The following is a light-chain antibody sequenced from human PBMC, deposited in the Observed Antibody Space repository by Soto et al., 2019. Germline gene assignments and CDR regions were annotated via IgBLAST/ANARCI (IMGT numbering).Light chain of an antibody. J-gene: IGKJ4*01. CDR1: QDISKY. CDR3: QQYDQLPIT. CDR2: DVF. Sequence: DIQMTKSASSLPASVGDTVTISCQASQDISKYLNWFQQKPGKAPKLLVYDVFNVETGVPSRFSGRVSGTDFTLIISNLQPEDFATYYCQQYDQLPITFGGGTKVDI. V-gene: IGKV1-33*01.